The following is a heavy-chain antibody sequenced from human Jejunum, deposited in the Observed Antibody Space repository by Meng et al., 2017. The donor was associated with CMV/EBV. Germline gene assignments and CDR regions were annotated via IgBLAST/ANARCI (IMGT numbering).Heavy chain of an antibody. CDR2: ISSSNFK. J-gene: IGHJ5*02. D-gene: IGHD3-10*01. CDR1: FPFSDYS. Sequence: FPFSDYSMNLVRQSPGKGLEWVSSISSSNFKFYADSVEGRFTISRDNAKNSLYLQMNSLRVEDTGVYYCATKGVEKYYGQGWFDPWGQGTQVTVSS. CDR3: ATKGVEKYYGQGWFDP. V-gene: IGHV3-21*06.